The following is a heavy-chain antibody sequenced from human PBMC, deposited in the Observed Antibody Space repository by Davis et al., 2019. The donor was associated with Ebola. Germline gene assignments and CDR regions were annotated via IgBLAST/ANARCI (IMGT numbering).Heavy chain of an antibody. CDR1: GFSFSVAA. CDR2: IRAKTKSYAT. V-gene: IGHV3-73*01. Sequence: GESLKISCAASGFSFSVAAIHWVRQAPGKGLEWVGRIRAKTKSYATAYAESVKGRFTISRDDSKNTAYLQTNNLKTEDAAVYYCTTLIDFWGQGTLVTVSS. CDR3: TTLIDF. J-gene: IGHJ4*02.